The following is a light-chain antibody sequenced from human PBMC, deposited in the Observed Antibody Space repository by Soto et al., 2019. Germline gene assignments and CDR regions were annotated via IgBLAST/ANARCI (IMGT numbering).Light chain of an antibody. J-gene: IGLJ1*01. V-gene: IGLV1-44*01. CDR1: SSNIGSNS. CDR2: NNN. CDR3: AAWDDSLDGPI. Sequence: QSVLTQPPSASGTPGQRVIISCSGSSSNIGSNSVNWYQQLPGPAPKLLIYNNNQRPSGVPDRFSGSKSGTSASLGISGLQSEDESDYYCAAWDDSLDGPIFGTGTKVTVL.